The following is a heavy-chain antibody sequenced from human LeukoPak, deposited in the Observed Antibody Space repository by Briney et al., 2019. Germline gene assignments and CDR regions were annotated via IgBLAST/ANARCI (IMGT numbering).Heavy chain of an antibody. CDR2: IYSSGST. CDR1: GGSISSYY. Sequence: SETLSLTCTVSGGSISSYYWSWLRQPPGKGREWIGYIYSSGSTNYNPSLKSRVTISVDTSKNQFSLKLSSVTAADTAVYYCARARGATSIDYWGQGTLVTVSS. CDR3: ARARGATSIDY. V-gene: IGHV4-59*01. J-gene: IGHJ4*02. D-gene: IGHD3-10*01.